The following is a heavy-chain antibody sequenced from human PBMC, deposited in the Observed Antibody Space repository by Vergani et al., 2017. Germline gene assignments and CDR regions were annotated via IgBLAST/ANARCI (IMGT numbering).Heavy chain of an antibody. CDR3: VKDHPVFDE. Sequence: EVQLVESGGVVVQPGGSLRLSCAASGVTFDDYTMHWVRQAPGKGLEWVSLISWDGGSTYYADSVKGRFTISRDNSKNSLYLQMNSLRTEDTALYHCVKDHPVFDEWGRGTLVSVS. V-gene: IGHV3-43*01. J-gene: IGHJ4*02. CDR2: ISWDGGST. CDR1: GVTFDDYT.